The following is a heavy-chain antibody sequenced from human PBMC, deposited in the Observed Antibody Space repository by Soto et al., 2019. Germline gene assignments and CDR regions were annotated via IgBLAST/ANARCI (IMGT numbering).Heavy chain of an antibody. D-gene: IGHD2-8*01. V-gene: IGHV1-69*13. J-gene: IGHJ6*02. CDR3: ARVGLYCTNGVCPYYGMDV. CDR1: GGTFTSYT. Sequence: SVNASFKSSGGTFTSYTISWVRQAPGQGLEWMGWIIPIFGTANYAQKFQGRVTITADESTSTAYMELSSLRSEDTAVYYCARVGLYCTNGVCPYYGMDVWGQGTTVTVSS. CDR2: IIPIFGTA.